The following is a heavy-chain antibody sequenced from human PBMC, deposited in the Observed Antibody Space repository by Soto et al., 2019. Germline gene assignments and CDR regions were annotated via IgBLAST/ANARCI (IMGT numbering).Heavy chain of an antibody. CDR2: ISDSSVNI. D-gene: IGHD3-22*01. Sequence: GGSLRLSCAASGFTFSSYSMNWVRQAPGKGLEWVSSISDSSVNIYYADSLKGRFTISRDNAKNSLYLQMNSLRAEDTAVYYCARGPISNYYDSSGQSDYWGQGTLVTVSS. V-gene: IGHV3-21*01. CDR3: ARGPISNYYDSSGQSDY. CDR1: GFTFSSYS. J-gene: IGHJ4*02.